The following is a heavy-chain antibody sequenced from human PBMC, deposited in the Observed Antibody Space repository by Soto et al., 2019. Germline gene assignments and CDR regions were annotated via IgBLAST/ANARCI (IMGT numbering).Heavy chain of an antibody. J-gene: IGHJ5*02. CDR1: GGSISIRDYY. CDR2: VYYSGTT. Sequence: QMQLQESGPGLVKPSETLSLTCTVSGGSISIRDYYWGWIRQPPGKGLEWIGSVYYSGTTYYNPSLKSRVTISVDTSKNPFSLKVSSVTAADTAVYYCARESRYNWFDPWGQGTLVTVSS. CDR3: ARESRYNWFDP. V-gene: IGHV4-39*02.